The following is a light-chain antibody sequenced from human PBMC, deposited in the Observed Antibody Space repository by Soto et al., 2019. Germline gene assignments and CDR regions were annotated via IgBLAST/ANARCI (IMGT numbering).Light chain of an antibody. J-gene: IGLJ2*01. CDR2: EVS. Sequence: QSALTQPPSASGSPGQSVTISCTGTSSDVGGYNYASWYQQHPGKAPKLMIYEVSKRPSGVPDRFSGSKSGNTASLTVSGLQAEDEADYYCSSYAGSNGVVFGGGTKLTVL. CDR3: SSYAGSNGVV. V-gene: IGLV2-8*01. CDR1: SSDVGGYNY.